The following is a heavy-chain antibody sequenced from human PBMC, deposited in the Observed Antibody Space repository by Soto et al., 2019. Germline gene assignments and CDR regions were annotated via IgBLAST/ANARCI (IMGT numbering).Heavy chain of an antibody. CDR1: GFTFSSYG. J-gene: IGHJ6*03. V-gene: IGHV3-30*18. D-gene: IGHD6-6*01. CDR2: ISYDGSNK. Sequence: GGSLRLSCAASGFTFSSYGMHWVRQAPGKGLEWVAVISYDGSNKYYADSVKGRFTISRDNSKNTLCLQMNSLRAEDTAVYYCANEYSSSDYYYYYMDVWGKGTTVTVSS. CDR3: ANEYSSSDYYYYYMDV.